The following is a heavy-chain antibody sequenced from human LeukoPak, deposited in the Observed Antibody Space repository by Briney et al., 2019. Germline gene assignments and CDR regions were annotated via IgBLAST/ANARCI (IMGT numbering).Heavy chain of an antibody. Sequence: GGSLRLSCAASGFNFDHYAMHWVRQAPGKGLVWVSGINHDGTGTYYADSVKGRFTISRDNAKNTVYLAMNSLSAEDTAVYYCASVFDSWGQGFLVTVSS. CDR2: INHDGTGT. V-gene: IGHV3-74*01. CDR1: GFNFDHYA. J-gene: IGHJ4*02. CDR3: ASVFDS.